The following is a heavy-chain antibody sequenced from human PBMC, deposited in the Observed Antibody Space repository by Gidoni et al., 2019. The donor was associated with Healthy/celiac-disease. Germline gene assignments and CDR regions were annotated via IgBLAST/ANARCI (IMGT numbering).Heavy chain of an antibody. D-gene: IGHD4-17*01. V-gene: IGHV3-23*01. CDR3: AKHRQMTTVTLDAFDI. CDR1: AFSFSSYA. CDR2: ISGNGGST. Sequence: EVQLLESGGGLVQPGGSLRLSCAASAFSFSSYAMSWVRQAPGKGLEWVSSISGNGGSTYYADAVKGRFTISRDNSKNTLYLQMNSLRAEDTAVYYCAKHRQMTTVTLDAFDIWGQGTMVTVSS. J-gene: IGHJ3*02.